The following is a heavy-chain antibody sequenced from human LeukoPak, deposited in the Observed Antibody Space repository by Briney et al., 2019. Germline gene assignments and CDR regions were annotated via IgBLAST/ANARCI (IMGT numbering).Heavy chain of an antibody. J-gene: IGHJ4*02. V-gene: IGHV3-7*03. CDR1: GFTFGKYW. D-gene: IGHD3-3*01. Sequence: GGSLRLSCVASGFTFGKYWMSWVRRAPGKGLEWVANIKLDGSEKNYVDSVKGRFTISRDNTKNSLYLQMNSLRAEDTAVFYCARDQYDTWSRRGNFDSWGQGTLVIVSS. CDR2: IKLDGSEK. CDR3: ARDQYDTWSRRGNFDS.